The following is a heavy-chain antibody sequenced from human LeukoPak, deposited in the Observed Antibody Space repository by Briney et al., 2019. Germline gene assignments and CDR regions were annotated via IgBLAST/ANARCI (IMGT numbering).Heavy chain of an antibody. CDR3: AREVQWLVQRLTTSHAFDI. J-gene: IGHJ3*02. Sequence: GASVKVSCKASGGTFSSYAINWVRQAPGQGLEWMGGIIPIFGTANYAQKFQGRVTITADKSTSTAYMELRSLRSDDTAVYYCAREVQWLVQRLTTSHAFDIWGQGTMVTVSS. CDR2: IIPIFGTA. D-gene: IGHD6-19*01. CDR1: GGTFSSYA. V-gene: IGHV1-69*06.